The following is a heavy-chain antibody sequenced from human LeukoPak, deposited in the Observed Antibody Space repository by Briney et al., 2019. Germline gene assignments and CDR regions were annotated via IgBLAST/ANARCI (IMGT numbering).Heavy chain of an antibody. CDR2: IKQDGSEK. CDR1: GFTFSSYW. CDR3: ARDARIQLWFDAFDV. J-gene: IGHJ3*01. Sequence: GGSLRLSCAASGFTFSSYWMSWVRQAPGKGLEWVANIKQDGSEKYYVDSVKGRLTISRDNAKNSLYLQMNSLRAEDTAVYYCARDARIQLWFDAFDVWGQGTMVTVSS. D-gene: IGHD5-18*01. V-gene: IGHV3-7*01.